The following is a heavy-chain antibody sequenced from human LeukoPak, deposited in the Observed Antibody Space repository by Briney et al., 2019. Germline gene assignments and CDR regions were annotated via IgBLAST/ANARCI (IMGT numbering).Heavy chain of an antibody. D-gene: IGHD6-19*01. J-gene: IGHJ6*02. CDR2: IQYDGSNK. V-gene: IGHV3-30*18. CDR1: GFTFSSYG. CDR3: AKDVYSSGWMGNGMDV. Sequence: PGGSLRLSCAASGFTFSSYGMHWVRQAPGKGLEWVAVIQYDGSNKYYADSVKGRFTISRDNSKNTLYLQMNSLRAEDTAVYYCAKDVYSSGWMGNGMDVWGQGTTVTVSS.